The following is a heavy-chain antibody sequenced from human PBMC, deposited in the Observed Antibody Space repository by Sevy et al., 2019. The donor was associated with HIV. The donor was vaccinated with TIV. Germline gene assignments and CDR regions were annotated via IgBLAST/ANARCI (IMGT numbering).Heavy chain of an antibody. Sequence: KQSQTLSLTCTVSGGSISSSSYYWGWIRQPPGKGLEWIGSIYYSGSTYYNPSLKSRVTISVDTSKNQFSLKLSSVTAADTAVYYCARSPRKEYYDFWSGYFPAYYYYGMDVWGQGTTVTVSS. J-gene: IGHJ6*02. CDR2: IYYSGST. D-gene: IGHD3-3*01. V-gene: IGHV4-39*01. CDR1: GGSISSSSYY. CDR3: ARSPRKEYYDFWSGYFPAYYYYGMDV.